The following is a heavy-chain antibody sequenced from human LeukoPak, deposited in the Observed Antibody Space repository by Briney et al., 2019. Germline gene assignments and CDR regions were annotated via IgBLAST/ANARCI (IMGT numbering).Heavy chain of an antibody. CDR1: GYTFTGYY. CDR3: ARDGYDILTGYKLDY. D-gene: IGHD3-9*01. J-gene: IGHJ4*02. CDR2: ISAYNGNA. V-gene: IGHV1-18*04. Sequence: GASVQVSCKASGYTFTGYYMHWVRRAPGQGLEWMGWISAYNGNAKYAQNVQDRLTMTIDTSTSTVYMELRSLRSDDTAVYYCARDGYDILTGYKLDYWGQGTLVTVSS.